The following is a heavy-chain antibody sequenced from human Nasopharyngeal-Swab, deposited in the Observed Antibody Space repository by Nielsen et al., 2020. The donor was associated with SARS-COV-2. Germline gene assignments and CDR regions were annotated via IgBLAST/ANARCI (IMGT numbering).Heavy chain of an antibody. CDR2: IYSGGTT. CDR3: ARALEYSSSSWDY. D-gene: IGHD6-6*01. J-gene: IGHJ4*02. V-gene: IGHV3-53*01. CDR1: GFTVSSNY. Sequence: GESLKISCAASGFTVSSNYMSWVRQAPGKGLEWVSVIYSGGTTYYADSVKGRFTISRDNSKNTLYLQMNSLRAEDTAVHYCARALEYSSSSWDYWGQGTLVTVSS.